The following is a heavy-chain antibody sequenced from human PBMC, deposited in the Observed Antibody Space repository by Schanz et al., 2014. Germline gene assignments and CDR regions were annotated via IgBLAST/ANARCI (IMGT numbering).Heavy chain of an antibody. CDR1: GFTSSSYA. V-gene: IGHV3-30*04. J-gene: IGHJ4*02. CDR2: VPFDGSQK. Sequence: QVQLVEPGGGVVQPGRSLRLSCAASGFTSSSYALHWVRQAPGKGLEWVAFVPFDGSQKFYADSVKGRFTISRDNSENTVYLHMNSLSPGDAAVSACARDATNDIVLVTGAAFDHWGQGILVTVSA. D-gene: IGHD2-2*01. CDR3: ARDATNDIVLVTGAAFDH.